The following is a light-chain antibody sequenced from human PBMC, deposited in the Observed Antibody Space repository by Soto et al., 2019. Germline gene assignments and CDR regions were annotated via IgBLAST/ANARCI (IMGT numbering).Light chain of an antibody. CDR3: QPRTTWPRFT. V-gene: IGKV3-11*01. J-gene: IGKJ3*01. CDR2: DAS. Sequence: IGVKQPLSTLSWSPRERATLSCRASQSVSSYLAWYQQKPGQAPRLLIYDASNRATGIPARFSGSGSGTDFTLTISCLEPEDFASYYYQPRTTWPRFTYGPGTKVEIK. CDR1: QSVSSY.